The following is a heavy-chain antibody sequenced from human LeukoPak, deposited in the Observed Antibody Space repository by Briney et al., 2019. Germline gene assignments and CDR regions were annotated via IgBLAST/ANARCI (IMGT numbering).Heavy chain of an antibody. CDR2: VSGDGGST. V-gene: IGHV3-43*02. CDR3: AKARGWELAYFDY. D-gene: IGHD1-26*01. J-gene: IGHJ4*02. CDR1: GFTFDDYA. Sequence: GGSLRLSCAASGFTFDDYAMHWVRQAPGKGLEWVSLVSGDGGSTHYADSVKGRFTISRDNSKNSLYLQMNSLRTEDTALHYCAKARGWELAYFDYWGQGTLVTVSS.